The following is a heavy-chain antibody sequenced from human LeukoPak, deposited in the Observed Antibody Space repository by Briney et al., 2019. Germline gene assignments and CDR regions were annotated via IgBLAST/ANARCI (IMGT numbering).Heavy chain of an antibody. J-gene: IGHJ4*02. CDR3: ARGDGNGYTSATQTLHWFDD. CDR2: INPSGGTT. D-gene: IGHD5-24*01. CDR1: GYTFTRYN. V-gene: IGHV1-46*01. Sequence: ASVKVSCKASGYTFTRYNMHWVRDGPGQGLEWGGIINPSGGTTSYAQKCKGRVTMTRDTSPSTVYMALSSLRSEDTAVYYWARGDGNGYTSATQTLHWFDDGGQGTLVTASS.